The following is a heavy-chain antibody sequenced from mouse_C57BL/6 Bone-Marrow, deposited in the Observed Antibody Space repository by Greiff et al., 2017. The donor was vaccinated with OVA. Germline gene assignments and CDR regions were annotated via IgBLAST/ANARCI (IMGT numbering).Heavy chain of an antibody. CDR2: IRSGGSYT. D-gene: IGHD1-1*01. CDR3: ASLITPETWFAY. Sequence: VQLQQSGGDLVKPGGSLKLSCAASGFTFSSYGMSWVRQTPYKRLEWVATIRSGGSYTSYPDSVTGRFTISRDNANNTLYLQMSSLKSEDTAVYYWASLITPETWFAYWGQGTLVTVSA. J-gene: IGHJ3*01. V-gene: IGHV5-6*01. CDR1: GFTFSSYG.